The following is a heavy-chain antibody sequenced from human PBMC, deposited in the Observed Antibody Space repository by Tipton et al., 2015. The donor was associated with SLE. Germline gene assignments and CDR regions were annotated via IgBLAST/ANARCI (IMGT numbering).Heavy chain of an antibody. CDR3: ARHFVDRDFDY. Sequence: LRLSCAASGFTFSSYGMHWVRQAPGKGLEWIGQIYHSGSTYYNPSLKSRVTISVDTSKNQFSLKLSSVTAADTAVYYCARHFVDRDFDYWGQGTLVTVSS. CDR2: IYHSGST. CDR1: GFTFSSYG. V-gene: IGHV4-34*01. J-gene: IGHJ4*02. D-gene: IGHD3-10*01.